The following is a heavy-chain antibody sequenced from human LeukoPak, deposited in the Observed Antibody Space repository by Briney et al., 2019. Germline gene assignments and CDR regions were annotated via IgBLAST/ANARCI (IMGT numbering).Heavy chain of an antibody. CDR2: VSYDGSMQ. D-gene: IGHD2-15*01. CDR3: ARIVGWLQQIADL. V-gene: IGHV3-30*03. Sequence: AGGSLRLSCAASGFTFSSYWMSWVRQAPGKGLEWVATVSYDGSMQYHADSVRDRFTTFRDNSQNTVYLQMTNLRTDDTAIYYCARIVGWLQQIADLWGHGTLVTVSS. CDR1: GFTFSSYW. J-gene: IGHJ5*02.